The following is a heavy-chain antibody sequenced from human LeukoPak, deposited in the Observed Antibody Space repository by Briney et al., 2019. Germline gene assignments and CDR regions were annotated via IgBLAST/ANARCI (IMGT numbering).Heavy chain of an antibody. CDR3: ALQLERRQVTFDY. J-gene: IGHJ4*02. CDR2: ISGSGGST. Sequence: GGSLRLSCAASGFTFSSYAMSWVRQAPGKGLEWVSAISGSGGSTYYADSVKGRFTISRDNSKNTLYLQMNSLRAEDTAVYYCALQLERRQVTFDYWGQGTLVTVSS. CDR1: GFTFSSYA. D-gene: IGHD1-1*01. V-gene: IGHV3-23*01.